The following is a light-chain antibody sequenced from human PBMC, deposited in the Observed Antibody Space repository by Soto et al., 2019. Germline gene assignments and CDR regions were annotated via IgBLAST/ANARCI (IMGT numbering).Light chain of an antibody. Sequence: VVMTQSPGTLSVSPGEGVTLSCRASQSVGNSLAWYQQKPGQAPRLLIFGASTRVAGIPARFSGSGSGTEFTLTITSLQSEDFAVYYCQQRSNWPPALSFGGGTKVDIK. CDR3: QQRSNWPPALS. J-gene: IGKJ4*01. CDR1: QSVGNS. V-gene: IGKV3-15*01. CDR2: GAS.